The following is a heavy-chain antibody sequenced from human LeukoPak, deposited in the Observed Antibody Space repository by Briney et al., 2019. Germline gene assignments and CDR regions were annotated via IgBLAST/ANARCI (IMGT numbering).Heavy chain of an antibody. CDR2: IYSGGST. V-gene: IGHV3-66*01. D-gene: IGHD5-24*01. Sequence: PGGSLRLSCAASGFTVSSNYMSWVRQAPGKGLEWVSVIYSGGSTYYADSVKGRFTISRDNSKNTLYLQMNSLRAEDTAVYYCARGSEMATIMPDAFDIWGQGTIVTVSS. CDR1: GFTVSSNY. J-gene: IGHJ3*02. CDR3: ARGSEMATIMPDAFDI.